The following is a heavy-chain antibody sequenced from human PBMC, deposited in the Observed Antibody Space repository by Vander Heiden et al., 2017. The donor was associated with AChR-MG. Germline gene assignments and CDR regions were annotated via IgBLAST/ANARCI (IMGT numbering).Heavy chain of an antibody. D-gene: IGHD5-12*01. CDR2: INHSGST. CDR3: ARGLYRWIEMATRLSPNRAFDI. J-gene: IGHJ3*02. V-gene: IGHV4-34*01. CDR1: GGSFSGYY. Sequence: QVQLQQWGAGLLKPSETLSPTCAVYGGSFSGYYWSWIRQPPGKGLEWIGEINHSGSTNYNPSLKSRVTISVDTSKNQFSLKLSSVTAADTAVYYCARGLYRWIEMATRLSPNRAFDIWGQGTMVTVSS.